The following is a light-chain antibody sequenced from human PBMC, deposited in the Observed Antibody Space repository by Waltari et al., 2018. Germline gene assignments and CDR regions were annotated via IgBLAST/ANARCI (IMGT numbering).Light chain of an antibody. CDR1: SLRYYY. CDR2: GKN. Sequence: SSELTQDPAVSVALGQTVRITCQGDSLRYYYANRYRQKPGQAPLLVMYGKNNRPSGIPDRFSGSYSGDTASLTITGAQAEDEADYYCNSRDSNGNPFVFGPATKVTVL. V-gene: IGLV3-19*01. J-gene: IGLJ1*01. CDR3: NSRDSNGNPFV.